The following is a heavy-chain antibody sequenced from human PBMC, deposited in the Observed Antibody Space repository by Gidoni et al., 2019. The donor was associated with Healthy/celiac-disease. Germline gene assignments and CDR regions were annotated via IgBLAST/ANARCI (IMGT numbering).Heavy chain of an antibody. D-gene: IGHD3-22*01. CDR2: IIPILGIA. CDR1: GGTFSSDA. J-gene: IGHJ4*02. CDR3: ARDLRGRPGPYYDSSGYTYYFDY. V-gene: IGHV1-69*09. Sequence: QVQLVQSGAEVKKPGSSVKVSCKASGGTFSSDAIICVRQAPGQGLEWMGRIIPILGIANYAQKFQVRVTITADKSTSTAYVELSSLRSEDTAVYYCARDLRGRPGPYYDSSGYTYYFDYWGQGTLVTVSS.